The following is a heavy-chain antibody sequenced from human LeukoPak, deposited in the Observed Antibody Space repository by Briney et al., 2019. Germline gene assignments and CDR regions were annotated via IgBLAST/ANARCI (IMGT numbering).Heavy chain of an antibody. CDR1: GFTSSSYG. CDR2: IWYDGSNK. J-gene: IGHJ6*02. V-gene: IGHV3-33*01. CDR3: ARGPFYYDSSGYHFL. Sequence: GGSLRLSCAASGFTSSSYGMHWVRQAPGKGLEWVAVIWYDGSNKYYADSVKGRFTISRDNSKNTLYLQMNSLRAEDTAVYYCARGPFYYDSSGYHFLWGQGTTVTVSS. D-gene: IGHD3-22*01.